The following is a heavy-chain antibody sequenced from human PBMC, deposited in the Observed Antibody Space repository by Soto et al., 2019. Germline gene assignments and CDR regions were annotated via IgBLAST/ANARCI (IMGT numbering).Heavy chain of an antibody. CDR3: AKELQDSSGYYHDD. CDR1: GFTFSSYA. J-gene: IGHJ4*02. Sequence: PGGSLILSCAASGFTFSSYAMHWFRQAPGKWLEWVAVISYDGSNKYYADSVKGRFTISRDNSKNTLYLQMNSLRAEDTAVYYCAKELQDSSGYYHDDWGQGTLVTVSS. D-gene: IGHD3-22*01. CDR2: ISYDGSNK. V-gene: IGHV3-30*04.